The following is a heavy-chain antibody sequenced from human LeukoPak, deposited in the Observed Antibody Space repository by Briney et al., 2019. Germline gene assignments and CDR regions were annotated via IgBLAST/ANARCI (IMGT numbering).Heavy chain of an antibody. J-gene: IGHJ4*02. Sequence: GESLKISCKGSGYTSTSYWIAWVRQMPGKGLEWMGIIYLGDSDTRYSPSFQGQVTISADKSIGTAYLQWRSLKASDTAMYYCARGSGDSSWSYYWGQGTLVTVSS. V-gene: IGHV5-51*01. CDR2: IYLGDSDT. D-gene: IGHD6-13*01. CDR3: ARGSGDSSWSYY. CDR1: GYTSTSYW.